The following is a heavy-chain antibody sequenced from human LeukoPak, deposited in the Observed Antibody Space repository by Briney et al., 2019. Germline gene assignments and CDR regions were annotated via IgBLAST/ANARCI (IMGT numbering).Heavy chain of an antibody. D-gene: IGHD3-22*01. CDR1: GFTFSSYA. CDR3: AKDESFSSGATSDY. J-gene: IGHJ4*02. Sequence: GGSLRLSCAASGFTFSSYAMSWVRQAPGKGLEWVSAISGSGGSTYYADSVKGRFTISRDNSKNTLYLQMNSLRAEDAAVYYCAKDESFSSGATSDYWGQGTLVTVSS. CDR2: ISGSGGST. V-gene: IGHV3-23*01.